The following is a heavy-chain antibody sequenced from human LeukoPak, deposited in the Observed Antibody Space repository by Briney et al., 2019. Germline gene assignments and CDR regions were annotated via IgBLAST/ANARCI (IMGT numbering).Heavy chain of an antibody. CDR1: GGSISSGGYY. Sequence: SQTLSLTCTVSGGSISSGGYYWNWIRQPAGKRLEWIGRIYISGTTNYNPSLKSRVTISVDTSKNQFSLKLSSVTAADTAVYYCSRERREYINSNYYYYYMDVWGKGTTVTVSS. D-gene: IGHD1-1*01. CDR3: SRERREYINSNYYYYYMDV. J-gene: IGHJ6*03. V-gene: IGHV4-61*02. CDR2: IYISGTT.